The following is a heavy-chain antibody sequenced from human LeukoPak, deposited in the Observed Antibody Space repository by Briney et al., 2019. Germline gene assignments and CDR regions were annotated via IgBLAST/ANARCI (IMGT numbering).Heavy chain of an antibody. V-gene: IGHV4-4*07. CDR1: GGSISSYY. J-gene: IGHJ4*02. D-gene: IGHD4-23*01. Sequence: SETLSLTCTVSGGSISSYYWSWIRQPAGKGLEWIGRIHTSGSTNYNPSLKSRVTMSVDTSKNQFSLKLNSVTAADTAVYYCARDRLRWPKIDYWGQGTLVTVSS. CDR3: ARDRLRWPKIDY. CDR2: IHTSGST.